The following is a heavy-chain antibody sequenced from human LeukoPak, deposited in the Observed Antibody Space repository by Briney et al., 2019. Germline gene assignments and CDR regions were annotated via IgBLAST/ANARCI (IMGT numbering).Heavy chain of an antibody. Sequence: PSGTLSLTCAVSGGSISSSNWWSWVRQPPGKGLEWIGEIYHSGSTNYNPSLKGRVTISVDKSKNQFSLKVSSVTVADTAVYYCARGGMVRGAPYYYYGMDVWGQGTTVTVSS. CDR1: GGSISSSNW. CDR2: IYHSGST. J-gene: IGHJ6*02. CDR3: ARGGMVRGAPYYYYGMDV. D-gene: IGHD3-10*01. V-gene: IGHV4-4*02.